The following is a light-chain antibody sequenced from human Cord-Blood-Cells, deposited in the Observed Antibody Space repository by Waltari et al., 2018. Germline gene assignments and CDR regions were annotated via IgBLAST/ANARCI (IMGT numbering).Light chain of an antibody. CDR3: QQYYSTPYT. Sequence: VMILTPYPATLSLSARATTNCTSSPSVLYSSNNKNYLAWYQQKPGQPPKLLIYWASTRESGVPDRFSGSGSGTDFTLTISSLQAEDVAVYYCQQYYSTPYTFGQGTKLEIK. CDR2: WAS. V-gene: IGKV4-1*01. J-gene: IGKJ2*01. CDR1: PSVLYSSNNKNY.